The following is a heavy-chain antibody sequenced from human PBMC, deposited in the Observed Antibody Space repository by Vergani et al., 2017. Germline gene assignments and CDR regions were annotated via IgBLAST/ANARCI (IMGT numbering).Heavy chain of an antibody. V-gene: IGHV4-34*01. CDR3: AREDIVVVPAATYKTYYFDY. D-gene: IGHD2-2*01. CDR1: GGSFSAYY. J-gene: IGHJ4*02. CDR2: INHRGST. Sequence: QVQLQQWGAGLLKPSETLSLTCAVYGGSFSAYYWSWIRQPPGKGLEWIGEINHRGSTNYNPSLKSRVTISVDTSKNQFSLKLSSVTAADTAVYYCAREDIVVVPAATYKTYYFDYWGQGTLVTVSS.